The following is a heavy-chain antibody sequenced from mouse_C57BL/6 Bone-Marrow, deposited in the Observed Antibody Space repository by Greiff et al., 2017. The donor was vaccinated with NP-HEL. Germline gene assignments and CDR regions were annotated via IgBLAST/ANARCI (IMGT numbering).Heavy chain of an antibody. CDR2: IRNKANGYTT. V-gene: IGHV7-3*01. CDR1: GFTFTDYY. D-gene: IGHD2-5*01. J-gene: IGHJ2*01. CDR3: ARYTYSNLDY. Sequence: EVQLQESGGGLVQPGGSLSLSCAASGFTFTDYYMSWVRQPPGKALEWLGFIRNKANGYTTEYSASVKGRFTISRDNSQSILYLQMNALRAGDSATYYCARYTYSNLDYWGQGTTLTVSS.